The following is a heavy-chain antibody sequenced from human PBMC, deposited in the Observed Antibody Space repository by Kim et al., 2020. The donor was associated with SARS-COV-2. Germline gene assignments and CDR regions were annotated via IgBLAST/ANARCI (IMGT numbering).Heavy chain of an antibody. J-gene: IGHJ3*02. CDR3: ARGHDYGGNGYDAFDI. CDR1: GGTFSSYA. CDR2: IIPILGIA. Sequence: SVKVSCKASGGTFSSYAISWVRQAPGQGLEWMGRIIPILGIANYAQKFQGRVTITADKSTSTAYMELSSLRSEDTAVYYCARGHDYGGNGYDAFDIWGQGTMVTVSS. D-gene: IGHD4-17*01. V-gene: IGHV1-69*04.